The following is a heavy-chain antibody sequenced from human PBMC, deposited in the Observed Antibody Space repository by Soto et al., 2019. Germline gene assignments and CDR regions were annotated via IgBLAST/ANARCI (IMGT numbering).Heavy chain of an antibody. CDR2: ISSSGSTI. V-gene: IGHV3-11*01. Sequence: PGESLKISCAASGFTFSDYYMSWIRQAPGKGLEWVSYISSSGSTIYYADSVKGRFTISRDNAKNSLYLQMNSLRAEDTAVYYCASHAPTIFGVVIISFDYWGQGTLVTVSS. CDR1: GFTFSDYY. CDR3: ASHAPTIFGVVIISFDY. D-gene: IGHD3-3*01. J-gene: IGHJ4*02.